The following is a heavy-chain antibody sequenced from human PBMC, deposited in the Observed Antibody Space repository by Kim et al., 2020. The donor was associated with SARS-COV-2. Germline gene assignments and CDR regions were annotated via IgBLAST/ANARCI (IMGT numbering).Heavy chain of an antibody. Sequence: GESLKISCKGSGYSFTSYWIGWVRQMPGKGLEWMGIIYPGDSDTRYSPSFQGQVTISADKSISTAYLQWSSLKASDTAMYYCARHGFRGYGSGSYGDYYYYGMDVWGQGTTVTVSS. V-gene: IGHV5-51*01. CDR1: GYSFTSYW. J-gene: IGHJ6*02. D-gene: IGHD3-10*01. CDR3: ARHGFRGYGSGSYGDYYYYGMDV. CDR2: IYPGDSDT.